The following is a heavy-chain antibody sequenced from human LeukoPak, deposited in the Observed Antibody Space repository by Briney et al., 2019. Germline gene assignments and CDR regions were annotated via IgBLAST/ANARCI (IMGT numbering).Heavy chain of an antibody. CDR3: ARGSNWNVDKYYYYYYMDV. D-gene: IGHD1-20*01. J-gene: IGHJ6*03. Sequence: ASVKVSCKASGYTFTGYYMHWVRQAPGQGLEWMGWINPNSGGTDYAQKFQGRVTMTRDTSISTAYMELSRLRSDDTAVYYCARGSNWNVDKYYYYYYMDVWGKGTTVTVSS. CDR2: INPNSGGT. CDR1: GYTFTGYY. V-gene: IGHV1-2*02.